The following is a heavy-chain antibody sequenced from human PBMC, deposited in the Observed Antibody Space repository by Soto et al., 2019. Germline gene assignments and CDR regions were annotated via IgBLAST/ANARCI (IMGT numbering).Heavy chain of an antibody. V-gene: IGHV3-23*01. J-gene: IGHJ4*02. Sequence: EVQMLESGGGLVQPGGSLRLSCAASGFTFSSYAMSWVRQAPGKGLEWVSIITSDGRTYYADSVKGRFTISRDNSKNTVYLQMNSLRAEDTAVYYCAKDYSTVTTDPLSVVLFDYWGQAALVTVSS. CDR2: IITSDGRT. CDR1: GFTFSSYA. CDR3: AKDYSTVTTDPLSVVLFDY. D-gene: IGHD4-17*01.